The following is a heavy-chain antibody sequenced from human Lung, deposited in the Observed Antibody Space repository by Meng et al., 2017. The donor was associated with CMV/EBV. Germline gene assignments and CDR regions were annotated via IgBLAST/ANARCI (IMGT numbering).Heavy chain of an antibody. CDR2: ISPYTGNT. CDR1: GYTFNTYG. Sequence: ASVKVSCKASGYTFNTYGLSWVRQAPGQGLEWMAWISPYTGNTKFAQKFQGRVTMTTDISTTTAYMELTSLRADDTAVYYCARDGAQGVVIVIPGSTSMGLWGQGTTVTVSS. V-gene: IGHV1-18*01. J-gene: IGHJ6*02. CDR3: ARDGAQGVVIVIPGSTSMGL. D-gene: IGHD2/OR15-2a*01.